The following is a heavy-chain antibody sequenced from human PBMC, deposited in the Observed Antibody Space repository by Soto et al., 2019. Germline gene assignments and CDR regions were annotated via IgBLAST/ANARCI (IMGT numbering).Heavy chain of an antibody. J-gene: IGHJ4*02. CDR3: ARDLEIVVVPAAIDY. CDR1: GFTFSDYY. Sequence: QVQLVESGGGLVKPGGSLRLSCAASGFTFSDYYMSWIRQAPGKGLEWVSYISSSGSTIYYADSVKGRFTSSRDNAKNSLYLQMNSLRAEDTSVYYCARDLEIVVVPAAIDYWGQGTLVTVSS. V-gene: IGHV3-11*01. D-gene: IGHD2-2*01. CDR2: ISSSGSTI.